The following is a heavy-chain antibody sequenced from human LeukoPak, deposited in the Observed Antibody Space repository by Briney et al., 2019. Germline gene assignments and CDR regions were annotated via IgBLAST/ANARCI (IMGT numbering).Heavy chain of an antibody. CDR2: ISSNGGST. D-gene: IGHD3-9*01. CDR1: GFTFSSYA. Sequence: GGSLRLSCSASGFTFSSYAMHWVRQAPGKGLEYVSAISSNGGSTYYADSVKGRFTISRDNSKNTLYLPMSSLRAEDTAVYYCVISNYYDILTGQDAFDIWGQGTVVTVSS. CDR3: VISNYYDILTGQDAFDI. J-gene: IGHJ3*02. V-gene: IGHV3-64D*06.